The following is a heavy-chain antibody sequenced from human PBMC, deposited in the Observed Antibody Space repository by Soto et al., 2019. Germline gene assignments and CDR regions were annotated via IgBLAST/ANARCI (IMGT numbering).Heavy chain of an antibody. V-gene: IGHV3-13*05. CDR1: GFTFSSYD. D-gene: IGHD3-10*01. Sequence: WGSRRLSCAASGFTFSSYDIHWVRQATGKGLEWVSAIDTTVDPFYPGSVKGRFTVSRENAKNSLYLQMNSLRAGDTAVYYCARGRGRSTILEYWGQGNMVTVSA. J-gene: IGHJ4*02. CDR2: IDTTVDP. CDR3: ARGRGRSTILEY.